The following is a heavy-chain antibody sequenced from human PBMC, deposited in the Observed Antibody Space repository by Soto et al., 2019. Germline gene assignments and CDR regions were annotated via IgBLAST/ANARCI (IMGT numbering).Heavy chain of an antibody. CDR2: ISAYNGNT. D-gene: IGHD6-19*01. J-gene: IGHJ3*02. V-gene: IGHV1-18*01. CDR1: GYTFTSYG. CDR3: ARAPQYSSGWYDVFDI. Sequence: ASVKVSCKASGYTFTSYGISWVRQAPGQGLEWMGWISAYNGNTKYAQKLQGRVTMTTDPSTSTAYMELRSLRSDDTAVYYCARAPQYSSGWYDVFDIWGQGTMVTVS.